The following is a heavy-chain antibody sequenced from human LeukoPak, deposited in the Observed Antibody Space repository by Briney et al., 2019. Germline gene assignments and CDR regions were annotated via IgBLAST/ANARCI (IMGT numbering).Heavy chain of an antibody. CDR1: GFTFSNTW. CDR2: IKSKTDGGTT. D-gene: IGHD3-22*01. Sequence: GGSLRLSCAASGFTFSNTWMSWVRQAPGKGLEWVGRIKSKTDGGTTDYAAPVKGRFTISRDDSKNTLYLQMNSLKTEDTAVYYCAKTTMIVATRWFDPWGQGTLVTVSS. CDR3: AKTTMIVATRWFDP. V-gene: IGHV3-15*01. J-gene: IGHJ5*02.